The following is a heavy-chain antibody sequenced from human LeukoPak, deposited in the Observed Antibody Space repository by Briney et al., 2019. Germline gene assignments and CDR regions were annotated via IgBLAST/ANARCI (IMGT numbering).Heavy chain of an antibody. V-gene: IGHV1-8*01. CDR1: GYTFTSYD. CDR2: MNPNSGKT. CDR3: ARVARGKYYDSSGYYPTNWFYP. J-gene: IGHJ5*02. D-gene: IGHD3-22*01. Sequence: GSVSVSCKASGYTFTSYDIKWGRQAPGQGVEWMGWMNPNSGKTGYAQKFQGRVTMTRHTPIRTAYMELSSLRSEDTAVYYCARVARGKYYDSSGYYPTNWFYPCGQGTLLTVSS.